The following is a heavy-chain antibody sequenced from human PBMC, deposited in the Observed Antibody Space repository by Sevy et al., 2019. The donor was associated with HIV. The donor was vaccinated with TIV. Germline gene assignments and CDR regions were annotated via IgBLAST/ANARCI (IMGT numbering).Heavy chain of an antibody. Sequence: ASVKVSCKASGYTFATYKISWVRQAPGQGLEWMGWTSPNNGNTNYTQNFQGRVTMTTDTSTNTAFLDLRSLRSDDTAVYYCARGGDVVRVPATANGHFDFWGQGTLVTVSS. CDR2: TSPNNGNT. CDR3: ARGGDVVRVPATANGHFDF. V-gene: IGHV1-18*04. CDR1: GYTFATYK. D-gene: IGHD2-15*01. J-gene: IGHJ4*02.